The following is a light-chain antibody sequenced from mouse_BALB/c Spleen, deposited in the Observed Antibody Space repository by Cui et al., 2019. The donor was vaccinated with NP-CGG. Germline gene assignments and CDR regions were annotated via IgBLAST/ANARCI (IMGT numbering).Light chain of an antibody. Sequence: AVVTQESALTTSPGETVTLTCRSSTGAVTTRNYANWVQEKPDHLFTGLIGGTNNRVPGVPARFSGSLIGDKAALSITGAQTEDEAIYFCALWYSNHWVFGGGTKLTVL. V-gene: IGLV1*01. CDR2: GTN. CDR3: ALWYSNHWV. J-gene: IGLJ1*01. CDR1: TGAVTTRNY.